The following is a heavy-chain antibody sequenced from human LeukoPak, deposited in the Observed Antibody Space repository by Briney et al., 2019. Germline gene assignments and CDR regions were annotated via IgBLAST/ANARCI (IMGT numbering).Heavy chain of an antibody. Sequence: GGSLRLSCAASGFTVSSNYMSWVRQAPGKGLEWVSVIYSGGSTYYADSVKGRFTISRDNSKNTLYLQMNSLRAEDTAVYYCARASGGSGFRHYYYYYMDVWGKGTTVTISS. CDR2: IYSGGST. V-gene: IGHV3-66*01. J-gene: IGHJ6*03. CDR3: ARASGGSGFRHYYYYYMDV. CDR1: GFTVSSNY. D-gene: IGHD3-10*01.